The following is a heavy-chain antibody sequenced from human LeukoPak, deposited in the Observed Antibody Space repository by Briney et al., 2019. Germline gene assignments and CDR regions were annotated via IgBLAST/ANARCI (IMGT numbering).Heavy chain of an antibody. CDR3: ARSRPGYCTNGLCYTGFDY. Sequence: PSETLSLTCAVYGGSFSGYYWSWIRQPPGKGLEWIGEINHSGSTNYNPSLKRRVTISVDTSKNQFSLKLSSVTAADTAVYYCARSRPGYCTNGLCYTGFDYWGQGTLVTVSS. J-gene: IGHJ4*02. D-gene: IGHD2-8*01. CDR2: INHSGST. V-gene: IGHV4-34*01. CDR1: GGSFSGYY.